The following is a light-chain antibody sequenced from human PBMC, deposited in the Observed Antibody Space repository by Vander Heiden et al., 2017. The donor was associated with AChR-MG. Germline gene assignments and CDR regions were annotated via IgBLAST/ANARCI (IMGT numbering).Light chain of an antibody. J-gene: IGLJ2*01. CDR3: SSDAGSNNLV. Sequence: QSALTQPPPASGSPGQSVTISCTGTSSDVGGYNYVSWYQLPAAKAPRLMICEVSRRPSGVPDRFSGSKSGNASSLTVSRRPAEDEADYYCSSDAGSNNLVFGGGTKLTVL. CDR2: EVS. CDR1: SSDVGGYNY. V-gene: IGLV2-8*01.